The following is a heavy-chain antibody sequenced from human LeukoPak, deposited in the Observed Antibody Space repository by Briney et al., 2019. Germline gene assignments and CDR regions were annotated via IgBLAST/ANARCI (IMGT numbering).Heavy chain of an antibody. D-gene: IGHD3-10*01. CDR1: GGSISGYY. J-gene: IGHJ6*02. CDR3: ARRGTMVRGVYYNGVDV. Sequence: SETLSLTCTVSGGSISGYYWSWIRQPPGKGLEWIGYIYYSGSTNYNPSLKSRVTISVDTSKNQFSLKLSSVTAADTAVYYCARRGTMVRGVYYNGVDVWGQGTTVTVSS. CDR2: IYYSGST. V-gene: IGHV4-59*01.